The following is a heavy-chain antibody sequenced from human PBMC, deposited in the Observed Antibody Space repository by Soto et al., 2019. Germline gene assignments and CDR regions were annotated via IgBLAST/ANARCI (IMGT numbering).Heavy chain of an antibody. D-gene: IGHD6-19*01. CDR2: ISSSGSTI. Sequence: QVQLVESGGGLVKPGGSLRLSCAASGFTFSDYYMSWIRQAPGKGLEWVSYISSSGSTIYYADPVKGRFTISRDNAKNSPXLXMNSLRDEDTAVYYCARGWSIRWQWLGNYYYYGMDVWGQGTTVTVSS. J-gene: IGHJ6*02. V-gene: IGHV3-11*01. CDR1: GFTFSDYY. CDR3: ARGWSIRWQWLGNYYYYGMDV.